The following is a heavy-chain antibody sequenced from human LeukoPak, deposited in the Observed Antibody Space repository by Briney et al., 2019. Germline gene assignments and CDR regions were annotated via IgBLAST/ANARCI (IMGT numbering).Heavy chain of an antibody. CDR3: ARDSERGQFDY. J-gene: IGHJ4*02. V-gene: IGHV4-34*01. Sequence: SETLSLTCAVYGGSFSGYYWSWIRQPPGKGLEWIGEINHSGSTNYSPSLKSRVTISVDTSKNQFSLKLSSVTAADTAVYYCARDSERGQFDYWGQGTLVTVSS. D-gene: IGHD1-1*01. CDR2: INHSGST. CDR1: GGSFSGYY.